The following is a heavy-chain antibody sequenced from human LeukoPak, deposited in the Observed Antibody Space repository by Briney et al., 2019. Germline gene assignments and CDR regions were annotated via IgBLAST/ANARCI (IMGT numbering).Heavy chain of an antibody. V-gene: IGHV3-13*01. CDR2: IGTAGDT. J-gene: IGHJ4*02. D-gene: IGHD2-15*01. CDR1: GFTFSSYD. CDR3: ARARVDCSGGSCYGYYFDY. Sequence: GGSLRLSCAASGFTFSSYDMHWVRQATGKGLEWVSAIGTAGDTYYPGSVKGRFTISRENAKNSLYLQMNSLRAGDTAVYYCARARVDCSGGSCYGYYFDYWGQGTLVTVSS.